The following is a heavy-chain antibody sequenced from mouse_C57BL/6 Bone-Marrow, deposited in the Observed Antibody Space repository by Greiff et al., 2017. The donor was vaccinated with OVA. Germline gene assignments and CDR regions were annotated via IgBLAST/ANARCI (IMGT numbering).Heavy chain of an antibody. CDR2: ISSGSSTI. V-gene: IGHV5-17*01. CDR1: GFTFSDYG. CDR3: AGGYSYYFDY. Sequence: DVKLVESGGGLVKPGGSLKLSCAASGFTFSDYGMHWVRQAPEKGLEWVAYISSGSSTIYYADTVKGRFTISRDNAKNTLFLQMTSLRSEDTAMYYCAGGYSYYFDYWGQGTTLTVSS. D-gene: IGHD2-3*01. J-gene: IGHJ2*01.